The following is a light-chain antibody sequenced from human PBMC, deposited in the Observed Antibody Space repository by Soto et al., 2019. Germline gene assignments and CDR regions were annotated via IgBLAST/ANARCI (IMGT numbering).Light chain of an antibody. V-gene: IGLV2-14*03. CDR3: SSYTSSSLHV. J-gene: IGLJ1*01. CDR1: SSDVGGYNY. Sequence: SALSQPASVSGSRGQSITISCTGTSSDVGGYNYVSWYQQHPGKAPKLMIYDVSNRPSGVSNRFSGSKSGNTASLTISGLQAEDEADYYCSSYTSSSLHVFGTGTKVTVL. CDR2: DVS.